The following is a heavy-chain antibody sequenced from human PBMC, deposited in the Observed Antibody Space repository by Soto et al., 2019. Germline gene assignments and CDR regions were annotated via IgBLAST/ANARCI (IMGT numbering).Heavy chain of an antibody. CDR3: ARDHSSSWYGGYDY. J-gene: IGHJ4*02. CDR2: INPNSGGT. D-gene: IGHD6-13*01. Sequence: ASVKVSGKASGCTFTGYYMHWVRQAPGQGLEWMGWINPNSGGTNYAQKFQGWVTMTRDTSISTAYMELSRLRSDDTAVYYCARDHSSSWYGGYDYWGQGTLVTVSS. V-gene: IGHV1-2*04. CDR1: GCTFTGYY.